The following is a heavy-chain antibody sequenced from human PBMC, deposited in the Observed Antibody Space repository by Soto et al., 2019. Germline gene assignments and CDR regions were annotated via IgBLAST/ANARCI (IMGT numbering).Heavy chain of an antibody. J-gene: IGHJ5*02. CDR3: ANGHFDSSRRNWFDP. D-gene: IGHD3-9*01. V-gene: IGHV3-23*01. CDR1: GFTFRSYA. CDR2: INGGGGST. Sequence: EVQLLQSGGGLVQPGGSLRLSCAASGFTFRSYAISWVRQPPGKGLEWVAAINGGGGSTYYADSVKGRFTISRDNSKNMLCLQMNSLRAEDTAVYYCANGHFDSSRRNWFDPWGQGTLVTASS.